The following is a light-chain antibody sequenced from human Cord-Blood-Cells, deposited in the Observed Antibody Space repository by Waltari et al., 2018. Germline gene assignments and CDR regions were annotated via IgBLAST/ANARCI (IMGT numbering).Light chain of an antibody. J-gene: IGLJ1*01. Sequence: QSALTQPASVSGSPGQSITISCTGNSSDVGGYNYVSCYQQHPGKAPKLMIYDVSNRPSGVSNRFSGSKSGNTASLTISVLQAEDEADYYCSSYTSSSTYVFGTGTKVTVL. CDR3: SSYTSSSTYV. CDR1: SSDVGGYNY. CDR2: DVS. V-gene: IGLV2-14*03.